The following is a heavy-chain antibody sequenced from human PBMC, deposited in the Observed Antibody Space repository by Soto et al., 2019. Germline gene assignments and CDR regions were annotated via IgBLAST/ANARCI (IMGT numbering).Heavy chain of an antibody. Sequence: SQTLSLTCAISGDSVSSNSAAWNWIRQSPSRGLEWLGRTYYRSKWYNDYAVSVKSRITINPDTSKNQFSLQLNSVTPEDTAVYYCARDAVPAAIREDYYGMDVWGQGNTVTVSS. V-gene: IGHV6-1*01. CDR2: TYYRSKWYN. D-gene: IGHD2-2*01. CDR1: GDSVSSNSAA. CDR3: ARDAVPAAIREDYYGMDV. J-gene: IGHJ6*02.